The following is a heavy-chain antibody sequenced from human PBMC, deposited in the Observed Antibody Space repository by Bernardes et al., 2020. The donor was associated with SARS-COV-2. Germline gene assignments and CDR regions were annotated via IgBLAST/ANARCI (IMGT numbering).Heavy chain of an antibody. CDR3: ARAPRSDFWSGYYDYYYYGMDV. J-gene: IGHJ6*02. CDR1: GFTFSSYW. CDR2: INSDGSST. D-gene: IGHD3-3*01. V-gene: IGHV3-74*01. Sequence: GGSLRLSCAASGFTFSSYWMHWVRQAPGKGLVWVSRINSDGSSTSYADSVKGRFTISRDNAKNTLYLQMNSLRAEDTAVYYCARAPRSDFWSGYYDYYYYGMDVWGQGTTVTVSS.